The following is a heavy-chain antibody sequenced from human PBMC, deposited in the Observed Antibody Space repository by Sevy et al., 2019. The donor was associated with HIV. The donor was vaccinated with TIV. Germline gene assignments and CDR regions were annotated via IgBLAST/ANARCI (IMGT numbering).Heavy chain of an antibody. V-gene: IGHV3-33*01. Sequence: GGSLRLSCAASGFTFSSYGMHWVRQAPGKGLEWVAVIWFDGSSKYYADSVKGRFTVSRDNSKNTLYLQMNSLRAVDTAVYYCARDKLLPFTVTMVRGALSYYFDSWGQGTLVTVSS. J-gene: IGHJ4*02. CDR2: IWFDGSSK. CDR1: GFTFSSYG. CDR3: ARDKLLPFTVTMVRGALSYYFDS. D-gene: IGHD3-10*01.